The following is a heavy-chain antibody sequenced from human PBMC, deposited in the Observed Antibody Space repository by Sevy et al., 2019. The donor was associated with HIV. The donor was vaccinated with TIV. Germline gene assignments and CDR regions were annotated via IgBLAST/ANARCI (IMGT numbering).Heavy chain of an antibody. CDR3: ARDEVGGEFDP. J-gene: IGHJ5*02. D-gene: IGHD2-21*01. Sequence: ASVKVSCKASGGTFSSYAIIWVRQAPGQGLEWMGGIIPIFGTANYAQKFQGRVTITADKSTSTAYMELSSLRSEDTAVYYCARDEVGGEFDPWGQGTLVTVSS. CDR1: GGTFSSYA. CDR2: IIPIFGTA. V-gene: IGHV1-69*06.